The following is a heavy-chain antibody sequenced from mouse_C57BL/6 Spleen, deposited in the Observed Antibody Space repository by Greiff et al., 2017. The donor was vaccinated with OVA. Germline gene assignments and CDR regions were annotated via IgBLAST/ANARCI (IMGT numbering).Heavy chain of an antibody. CDR2: INPGSGDT. J-gene: IGHJ3*01. D-gene: IGHD1-1*01. Sequence: QVQLQQSGAELVRPGTSVKVSCKASGYAFTNYLIEWVKQRPGQGLEWIGVINPGSGDTNYNEKFKGKATLTADKSSSTAYMQLSSLTSEDSAVYFCARRDYGSSYGGFAYWGQGTLVTVSA. V-gene: IGHV1-54*01. CDR3: ARRDYGSSYGGFAY. CDR1: GYAFTNYL.